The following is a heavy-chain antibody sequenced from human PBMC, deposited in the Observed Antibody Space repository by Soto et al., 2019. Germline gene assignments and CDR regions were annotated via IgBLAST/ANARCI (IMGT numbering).Heavy chain of an antibody. CDR1: GCSISSGGYY. CDR3: AREEYYYDSSGGVY. D-gene: IGHD3-22*01. CDR2: IYYSGST. V-gene: IGHV4-31*03. Sequence: QVHLQESGPGLVKPSQTLSLTCTVSGCSISSGGYYWSLIRQHPGKGLEWIGYIYYSGSTYYNPSLKSRVTTSVDTSNNQCSLKLSSVTAAYTAVYYCAREEYYYDSSGGVYWGQGTLVTVSS. J-gene: IGHJ4*02.